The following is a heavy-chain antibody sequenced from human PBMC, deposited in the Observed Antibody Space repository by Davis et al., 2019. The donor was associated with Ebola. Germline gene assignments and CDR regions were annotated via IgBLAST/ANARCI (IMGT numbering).Heavy chain of an antibody. Sequence: ASVKVSCKASGYTFTTYGISWVRQAPGQGLEWMGWINPNSGGTNYAQKFQGWVTMTRDTSISTAYMELSRLRSDDTAVYYCARDRLYYYGSGSQARDYYYGMDVWGQGTTVTVSS. D-gene: IGHD3-10*01. CDR1: GYTFTTYG. CDR2: INPNSGGT. CDR3: ARDRLYYYGSGSQARDYYYGMDV. V-gene: IGHV1-2*04. J-gene: IGHJ6*02.